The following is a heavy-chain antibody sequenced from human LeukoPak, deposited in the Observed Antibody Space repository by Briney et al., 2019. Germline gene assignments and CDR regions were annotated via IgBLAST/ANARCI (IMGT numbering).Heavy chain of an antibody. CDR1: GGPFNGYY. CDR2: INDIGNT. CDR3: ARLGSVGYYNYQYMDI. Sequence: SETLSLTCAVYGGPFNGYYWSWIRQPPGKGREWIGEINDIGNTNYDPSLRSRVTISVDTSKNQFSLSLTSATAADTAVYFCARLGSVGYYNYQYMDIWGNGTTVTVSS. V-gene: IGHV4-34*01. D-gene: IGHD3-10*01. J-gene: IGHJ6*03.